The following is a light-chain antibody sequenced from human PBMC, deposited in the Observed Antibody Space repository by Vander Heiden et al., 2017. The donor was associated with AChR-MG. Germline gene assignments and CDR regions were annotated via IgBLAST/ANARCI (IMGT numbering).Light chain of an antibody. V-gene: IGLV1-44*01. CDR3: ATWDDSLTGPWV. CDR1: SSNIGSNT. CDR2: SNN. J-gene: IGLJ3*02. Sequence: QSVLTQPPSASGTPGQRVTISCSGSSSNIGSNTVNWYQQLPGTAPKLLIFSNNQRTSGVPDRFSGSKSGTSASLAISGLQSEDEADYYCATWDDSLTGPWVFGGGTKLTVL.